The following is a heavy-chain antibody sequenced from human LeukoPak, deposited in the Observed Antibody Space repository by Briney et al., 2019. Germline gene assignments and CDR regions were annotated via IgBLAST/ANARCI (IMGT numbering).Heavy chain of an antibody. CDR3: ARARDILTGDDAFDI. Sequence: GGSLRLSCAASGFTFSDYYMSWIRQAPGKGLEWVSYISSSGSTIYYADSVKGRFTISRDNAKNSLYLQMNSLRAEDTAVYYCARARDILTGDDAFDIWGQGTMVTVSS. V-gene: IGHV3-11*01. D-gene: IGHD3-9*01. J-gene: IGHJ3*02. CDR1: GFTFSDYY. CDR2: ISSSGSTI.